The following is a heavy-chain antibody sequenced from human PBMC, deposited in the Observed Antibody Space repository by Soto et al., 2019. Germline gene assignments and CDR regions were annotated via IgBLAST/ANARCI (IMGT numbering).Heavy chain of an antibody. J-gene: IGHJ4*02. D-gene: IGHD3-16*02. Sequence: QVQLVQSGAEVKKPGSSVKVFCKASGGTFSSYTISWVRQAPGQGLEWMGRIIPILGIANYAQKFQGRVTITADKSTSTAYMELSSLRSEDTAVYYCARDLGELSLYFDYWGQGTLVTVSS. V-gene: IGHV1-69*08. CDR1: GGTFSSYT. CDR3: ARDLGELSLYFDY. CDR2: IIPILGIA.